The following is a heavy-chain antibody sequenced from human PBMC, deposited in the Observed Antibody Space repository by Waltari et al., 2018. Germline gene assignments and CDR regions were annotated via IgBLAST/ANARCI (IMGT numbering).Heavy chain of an antibody. D-gene: IGHD7-27*01. CDR1: DYTLSTYS. Sequence: EVQLVESGGGLVKPRRSLRLYCPASDYTLSTYSTNWVRQPPGKGLEWVSSISRSSSYIDYADSVKGRFTISRDNAKNSLYLQMNSLRDEDTAVYYCATDAWGHGDYYFDYWGQGTLVTVSS. V-gene: IGHV3-21*01. CDR2: ISRSSSYI. CDR3: ATDAWGHGDYYFDY. J-gene: IGHJ4*02.